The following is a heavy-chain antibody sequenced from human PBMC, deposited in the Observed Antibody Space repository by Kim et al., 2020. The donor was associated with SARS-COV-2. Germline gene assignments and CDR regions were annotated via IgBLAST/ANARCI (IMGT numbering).Heavy chain of an antibody. CDR3: ARHWKAAGPLYYFDY. D-gene: IGHD6-13*01. V-gene: IGHV4-39*01. J-gene: IGHJ4*02. Sequence: PSLKSRVTISVDTSKNQFSLKLSSVTAADTAVYYCARHWKAAGPLYYFDYWGQGTLVTVSS.